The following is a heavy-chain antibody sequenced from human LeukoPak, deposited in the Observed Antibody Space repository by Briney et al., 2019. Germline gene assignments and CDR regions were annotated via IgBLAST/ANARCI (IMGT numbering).Heavy chain of an antibody. CDR3: AKPVHSSGRAYYFDS. V-gene: IGHV4-30-4*08. J-gene: IGHJ4*02. CDR1: GGSISSGDYY. CDR2: IYYSGST. D-gene: IGHD6-19*01. Sequence: PSQTLSLTCTVSGGSISSGDYYWSWIRQPPGKGLEWIGYIYYSGSTYYNPSLKSRVTISVDTSKNQFSLKLSSVTAADTAVYYCAKPVHSSGRAYYFDSWGQGTLVTVSS.